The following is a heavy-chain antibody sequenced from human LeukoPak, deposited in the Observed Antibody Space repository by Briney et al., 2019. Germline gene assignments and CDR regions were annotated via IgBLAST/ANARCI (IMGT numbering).Heavy chain of an antibody. CDR2: INHSGST. CDR1: GVSFSGYY. V-gene: IGHV4-34*01. D-gene: IGHD3-22*01. Sequence: SETLSLTCAVYGVSFSGYYWSWIRQPPGKGLEWIGEINHSGSTNYNPSLKSRVTISLDTSKNRFSLKLSPVIAADTAVYYCARGANYYDSSGYSATFDYWGQGTLVTVSS. CDR3: ARGANYYDSSGYSATFDY. J-gene: IGHJ4*02.